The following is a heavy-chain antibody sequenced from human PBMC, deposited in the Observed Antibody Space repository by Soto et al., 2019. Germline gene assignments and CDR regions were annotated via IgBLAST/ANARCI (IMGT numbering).Heavy chain of an antibody. Sequence: ASVKVSCKASGYTFTSYDINWVRQATGQGLEWMGWMNPNSGNTGYAQKFQGRVTMTRNTSISTAYMELSSLRSEDTAVYYCARSIIAAPSPGHWGQGTLVTVSS. CDR1: GYTFTSYD. J-gene: IGHJ4*02. CDR3: ARSIIAAPSPGH. D-gene: IGHD6-13*01. V-gene: IGHV1-8*01. CDR2: MNPNSGNT.